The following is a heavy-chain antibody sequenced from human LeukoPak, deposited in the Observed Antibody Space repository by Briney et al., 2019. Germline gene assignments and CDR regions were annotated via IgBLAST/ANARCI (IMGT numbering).Heavy chain of an antibody. CDR1: GGTFSSYA. V-gene: IGHV1-69*05. J-gene: IGHJ4*02. CDR2: IIPIFGTA. D-gene: IGHD4-17*01. CDR3: ARDYGDFRFDY. Sequence: ASVKVSCKASGGTFSSYANSWVRQAPGQGLEWMGRIIPIFGTANYAQKFQGRVTITTDESTSTAYMELSSLRSEDTAVYYCARDYGDFRFDYWGQGTLVTVSS.